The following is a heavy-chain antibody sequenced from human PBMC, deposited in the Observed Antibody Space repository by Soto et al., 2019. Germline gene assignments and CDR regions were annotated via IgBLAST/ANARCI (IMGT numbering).Heavy chain of an antibody. V-gene: IGHV1-58*01. J-gene: IGHJ6*02. Sequence: QMQLGQSGPEVKKPGTSVKVSCKASGFTFTSSAVQWVRQARGQRLEWIGWIVVGSGNTNYAQKFQERVTITRDMSTSPAYMELSSLRSQDTAVYYCAAAAVTHYDYGMDVWGHWTTVTVSS. CDR2: IVVGSGNT. D-gene: IGHD4-4*01. CDR3: AAAAVTHYDYGMDV. CDR1: GFTFTSSA.